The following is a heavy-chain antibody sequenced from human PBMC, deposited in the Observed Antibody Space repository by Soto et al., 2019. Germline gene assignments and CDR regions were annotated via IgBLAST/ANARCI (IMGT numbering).Heavy chain of an antibody. V-gene: IGHV1-69*02. Sequence: SVKVSCKASGGTFSSYTISWVRQAPGQGLEWMGRIIPILGIANYAQKFQGRVTITADKSTSTAYMELSSLRSEDTAVCYCARTYSSSWYGFMWFDPWGQGTLVTVSS. CDR1: GGTFSSYT. D-gene: IGHD6-13*01. CDR2: IIPILGIA. J-gene: IGHJ5*02. CDR3: ARTYSSSWYGFMWFDP.